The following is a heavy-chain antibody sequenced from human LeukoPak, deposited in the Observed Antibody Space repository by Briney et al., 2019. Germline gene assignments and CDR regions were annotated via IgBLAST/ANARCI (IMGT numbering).Heavy chain of an antibody. V-gene: IGHV3-7*03. CDR2: IKHDGSEK. J-gene: IGHJ4*02. CDR1: GFTFRSYG. D-gene: IGHD3-22*01. CDR3: ATPLDYYDRSDSHQGGD. Sequence: GMSLRLSCAASGFTFRSYGMHWVRQAQGKGLEWVANIKHDGSEKNYVDSVKGQFTISRDNAKNSLCLQMNSLRAGDTAVYYCATPLDYYDRSDSHQGGDWGQGTLVTVSS.